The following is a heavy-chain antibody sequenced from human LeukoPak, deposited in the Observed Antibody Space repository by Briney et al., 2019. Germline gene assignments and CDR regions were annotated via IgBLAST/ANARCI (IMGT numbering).Heavy chain of an antibody. CDR2: ISAYNGNT. CDR1: GYTFTSYG. V-gene: IGHV1-18*01. J-gene: IGHJ4*02. Sequence: ASVKVSCKASGYTFTSYGISWVRQAPGQGLEWMGWISAYNGNTNYAQKLQGRVTMTTDTSTSTAYMELRSLRSDDTAVYYCASDSRKLFGELSSDYWGQGTLVTVSS. D-gene: IGHD3-10*02. CDR3: ASDSRKLFGELSSDY.